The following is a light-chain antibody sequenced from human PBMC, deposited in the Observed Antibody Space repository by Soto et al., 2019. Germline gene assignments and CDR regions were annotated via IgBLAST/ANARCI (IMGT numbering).Light chain of an antibody. Sequence: EIVLTQSPGTLSLSPGEGATLSCRASKSVSSSFLAWHQQKPGQAPRLLIYGASSRATGIPDRFSGSGSGTDFTLTISRLEPEDCAVYYCQQYDSSPYTFGQGTKLEIK. CDR1: KSVSSSF. CDR3: QQYDSSPYT. CDR2: GAS. V-gene: IGKV3-20*01. J-gene: IGKJ2*01.